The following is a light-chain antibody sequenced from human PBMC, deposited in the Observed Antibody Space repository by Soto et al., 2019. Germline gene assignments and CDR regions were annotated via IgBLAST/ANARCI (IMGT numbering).Light chain of an antibody. CDR1: SSDIGGYNF. CDR2: EVS. J-gene: IGLJ1*01. CDR3: TSYRTTTTLLYV. V-gene: IGLV2-14*01. Sequence: QSVLTQPASVSGSPGQSITMSCTGTSSDIGGYNFVSWYQHHPGRAPKLMIYEVSNRPSGVSNRFSGSKSGDTASLTISGLQAEDEADYYCTSYRTTTTLLYVFGTGTKVTVL.